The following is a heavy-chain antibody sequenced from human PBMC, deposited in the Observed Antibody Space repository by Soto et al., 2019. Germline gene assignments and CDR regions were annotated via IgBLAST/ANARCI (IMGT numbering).Heavy chain of an antibody. CDR1: GFTFSSYG. V-gene: IGHV3-33*01. D-gene: IGHD6-25*01. CDR3: ARDSSGWEIEYFQH. Sequence: QVQLVESGGGVVQPGRSLRLSCAASGFTFSSYGMHWVRQAPGKGLEWVAVIWYDGSNKYYADSVKGRFTISRDNSKNTLYLQMNSLRAEDTAVYYCARDSSGWEIEYFQHWGQGTLLTVSS. J-gene: IGHJ1*01. CDR2: IWYDGSNK.